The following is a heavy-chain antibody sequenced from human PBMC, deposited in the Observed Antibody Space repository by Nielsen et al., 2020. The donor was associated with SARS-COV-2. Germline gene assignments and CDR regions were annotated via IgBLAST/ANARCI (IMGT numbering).Heavy chain of an antibody. J-gene: IGHJ4*02. V-gene: IGHV3-7*01. D-gene: IGHD3-22*01. CDR3: ARDGLYDSSGYFPLDY. Sequence: GESLKISCAASGFTFSSYWMNWVRQAPGKGLEWVANIKQDGSEKYYGDSVKGRFTISRDNAKNSLYLQMNSLRAEDTAVYYCARDGLYDSSGYFPLDYWGQGTLVTVSS. CDR2: IKQDGSEK. CDR1: GFTFSSYW.